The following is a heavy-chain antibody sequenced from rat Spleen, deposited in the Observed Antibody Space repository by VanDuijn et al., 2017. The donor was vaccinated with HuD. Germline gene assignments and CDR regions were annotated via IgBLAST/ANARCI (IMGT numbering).Heavy chain of an antibody. D-gene: IGHD1-1*01. V-gene: IGHV5-29*01. Sequence: EVQLVESDGGLVQPGRSLKLSCAASGFTFSDYYMAWVRQAPTKGLEWVATITHEGSNTYYRDSVKGRFTISRDNAKSTLYLQMNSLRSEDTATYYCTTVLQGRGFAYWGQGTLVTVSS. CDR3: TTVLQGRGFAY. CDR1: GFTFSDYY. J-gene: IGHJ3*01. CDR2: ITHEGSNT.